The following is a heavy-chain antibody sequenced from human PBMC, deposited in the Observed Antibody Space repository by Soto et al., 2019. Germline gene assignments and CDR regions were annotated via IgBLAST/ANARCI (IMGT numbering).Heavy chain of an antibody. J-gene: IGHJ4*02. D-gene: IGHD1-26*01. V-gene: IGHV1-69*01. Sequence: QVQLVQSGAEVKKPGSSVKVSCTASGGTFSSYAVSWVRQAPGQGLEWMGAFVPIVGTADYALNFQGRITIIADESTNTGYVELSSLRSEDTAVYYCAIGSTYSGEFEFWGQGTLSPSHQ. CDR1: GGTFSSYA. CDR3: AIGSTYSGEFEF. CDR2: FVPIVGTA.